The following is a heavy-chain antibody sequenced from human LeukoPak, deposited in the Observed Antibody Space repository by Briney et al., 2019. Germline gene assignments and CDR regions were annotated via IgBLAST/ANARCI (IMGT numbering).Heavy chain of an antibody. CDR3: ARVQYSAGYSSSWSNWFDP. Sequence: ASVKVSCKASGYTFTSYYMHWVRQAPGQGLEWMGIINPSGGSTSYAQKFQGRVTMTRDTSTRTVYMELSSLRSEDTAVYYCARVQYSAGYSSSWSNWFDPWGQGTLVTVSS. V-gene: IGHV1-46*01. J-gene: IGHJ5*02. CDR2: INPSGGST. CDR1: GYTFTSYY. D-gene: IGHD6-13*01.